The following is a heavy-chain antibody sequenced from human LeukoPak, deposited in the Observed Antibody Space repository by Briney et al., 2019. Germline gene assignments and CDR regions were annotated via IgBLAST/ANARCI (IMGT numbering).Heavy chain of an antibody. V-gene: IGHV3-30-3*01. CDR1: GFTFRTYA. CDR3: ARDRGWLVPDY. CDR2: ISFDATNK. Sequence: GGSLRLSCAASGFTFRTYAMHWLRQAPGKGLEWVAVISFDATNKYYTDSVKGRFTISRDNSKNTLYLQMNSLRADDTAVYYCARDRGWLVPDYWGQGALVTVSS. D-gene: IGHD6-19*01. J-gene: IGHJ4*02.